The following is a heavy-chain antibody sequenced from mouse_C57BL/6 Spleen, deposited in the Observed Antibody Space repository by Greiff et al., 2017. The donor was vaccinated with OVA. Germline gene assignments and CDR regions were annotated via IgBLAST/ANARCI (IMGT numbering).Heavy chain of an antibody. CDR3: ARYITTVVDYYAMDY. D-gene: IGHD1-1*01. CDR1: GYAFSSSW. CDR2: IYPGDGDT. Sequence: QVQLQQSGPELVKPGASVKISCKASGYAFSSSWMNWVKQRPGQGLEWIGRIYPGDGDTNYNGKFKGKATLTADKSSSTAYMQLSSLTSEDSAVYFCARYITTVVDYYAMDYWGQGTSVTVSS. J-gene: IGHJ4*01. V-gene: IGHV1-82*01.